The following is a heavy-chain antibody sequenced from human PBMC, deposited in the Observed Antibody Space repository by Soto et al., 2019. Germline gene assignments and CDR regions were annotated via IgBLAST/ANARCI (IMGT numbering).Heavy chain of an antibody. J-gene: IGHJ6*02. CDR1: GGTFSSYA. CDR2: IIPIFGTA. CDR3: ARAVRGVIVYYGMDV. Sequence: SVKVSCQASGGTFSSYAISLVRQAPGQGLEWMGGIIPIFGTANYAQKFQGRVTITADESTSTAYMELSSLRSEDTAVYYCARAVRGVIVYYGMDVWGQGTTVTV. V-gene: IGHV1-69*13. D-gene: IGHD3-10*01.